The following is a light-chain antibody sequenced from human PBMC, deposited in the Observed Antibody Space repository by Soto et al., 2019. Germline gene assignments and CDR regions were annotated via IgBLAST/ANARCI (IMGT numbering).Light chain of an antibody. CDR3: QQHHNGAPRT. V-gene: IGKV3-15*01. CDR1: QSVSSN. CDR2: GAS. Sequence: EVVMTQSPATLSVSPGERATLSCRASQSVSSNLAWYQQKPGQAPRLLIYGASTRATGIPARFSGSGSGTEGTLTTSSQRVEACALPYYQQHHNGAPRTIGQGTRLEIK. J-gene: IGKJ5*01.